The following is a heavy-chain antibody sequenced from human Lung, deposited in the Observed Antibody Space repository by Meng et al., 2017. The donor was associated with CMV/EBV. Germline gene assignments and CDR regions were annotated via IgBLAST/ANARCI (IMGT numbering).Heavy chain of an antibody. CDR2: IYYSGST. V-gene: IGHV4-39*01. D-gene: IGHD6-19*01. CDR1: GGSISSSSYY. CDR3: ARTSSSGLTPFDP. J-gene: IGHJ5*02. Sequence: SETLSLTCTVSGGSISSSSYYWGWIRQPPGKGLEWIGSIYYSGSTYYNPSLKSRVTISVDTSKNQFSLKLSSVTAADTAVYYCARTSSSGLTPFDPGGQGTLVTVSS.